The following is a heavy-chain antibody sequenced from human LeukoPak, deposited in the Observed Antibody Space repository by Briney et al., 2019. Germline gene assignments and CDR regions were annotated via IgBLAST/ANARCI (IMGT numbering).Heavy chain of an antibody. D-gene: IGHD6-13*01. CDR2: IKEDGSEK. V-gene: IGHV3-7*01. J-gene: IGHJ4*02. CDR1: GFTFSRYW. Sequence: GGSLRLSCAASGFTFSRYWMSWVRQAPGKGLEWVANIKEDGSEKYYVDSVKGRFTISRDNAKNSLYLQMNSLRAEDTAVYFCASEGDSGSWRFDYWGQGTLVTVSS. CDR3: ASEGDSGSWRFDY.